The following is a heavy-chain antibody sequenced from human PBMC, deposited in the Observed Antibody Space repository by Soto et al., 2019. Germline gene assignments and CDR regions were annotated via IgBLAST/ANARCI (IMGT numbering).Heavy chain of an antibody. CDR1: GGTFSSYA. J-gene: IGHJ3*02. CDR3: ARDGPGRGSGSRITFDI. CDR2: IIPIFGTA. Sequence: QVQLVQSGAEVKKPGSSVKVSCKASGGTFSSYAISWVRQAPGQGLEWMGGIIPIFGTANYAQKFQGRVTITADEATSTAYMELSSLRSEDTAVYYCARDGPGRGSGSRITFDIWGQGTMVTVSS. D-gene: IGHD3-10*01. V-gene: IGHV1-69*01.